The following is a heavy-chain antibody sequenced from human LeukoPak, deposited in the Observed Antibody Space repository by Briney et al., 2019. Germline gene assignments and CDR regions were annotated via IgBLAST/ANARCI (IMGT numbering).Heavy chain of an antibody. D-gene: IGHD3-10*01. CDR3: ARQDYYGSGSWFYFDY. CDR1: GGSISSYY. CDR2: IYYSGST. J-gene: IGHJ4*02. V-gene: IGHV4-59*04. Sequence: SETLSLTCTVSGGSISSYYWSWIRQPPGKGLEWIGYIYYSGSTYYNPSLKSRVTISVDTSKNQFSLKLSSVTAADTAVYYCARQDYYGSGSWFYFDYWGQGTLVTVSS.